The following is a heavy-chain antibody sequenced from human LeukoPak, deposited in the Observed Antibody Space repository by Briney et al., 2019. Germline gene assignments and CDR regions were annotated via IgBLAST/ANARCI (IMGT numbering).Heavy chain of an antibody. CDR1: GYTFTSYG. J-gene: IGHJ4*02. D-gene: IGHD3-22*01. V-gene: IGHV1-18*01. Sequence: GASVKVSCKASGYTFTSYGISWVRQAPGQGLEWMGWISAYNGNTNYAQKLQGRVTMTTDTSTSTAYMELRSLRPDDTAVYYCAREGYYYDSSGYYTWGDFDYWGQGTLVTVSS. CDR2: ISAYNGNT. CDR3: AREGYYYDSSGYYTWGDFDY.